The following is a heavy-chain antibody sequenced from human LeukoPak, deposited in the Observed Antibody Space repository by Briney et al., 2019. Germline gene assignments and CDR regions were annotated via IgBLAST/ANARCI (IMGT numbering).Heavy chain of an antibody. CDR2: ISSSGSYK. J-gene: IGHJ4*02. CDR3: ARDGKYYYDSSGYYAIDY. D-gene: IGHD3-22*01. Sequence: GGSLRLSCAASGFTYSGHTMNWVRQAPGKGLEWVSSISSSGSYKYYADSVKGRFTISRDNAKNSLFLQMNSLRAEDTAVYYCARDGKYYYDSSGYYAIDYWGQGTLVTVSS. CDR1: GFTYSGHT. V-gene: IGHV3-21*01.